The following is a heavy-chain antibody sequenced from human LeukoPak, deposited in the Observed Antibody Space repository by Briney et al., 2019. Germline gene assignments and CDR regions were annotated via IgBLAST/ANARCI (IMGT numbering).Heavy chain of an antibody. CDR1: GFTFSSYE. CDR3: ARKMATGPFDY. Sequence: GGSLRLSCAARGFTFSSYEMNWVRQAPGKGLEWVSYISSSGSTIYYADSVKDRFTLSRDNAKNSLYLHMNSRRAEDTADYYCARKMATGPFDYWGQGTLVTVSS. V-gene: IGHV3-48*03. J-gene: IGHJ4*02. D-gene: IGHD5-24*01. CDR2: ISSSGSTI.